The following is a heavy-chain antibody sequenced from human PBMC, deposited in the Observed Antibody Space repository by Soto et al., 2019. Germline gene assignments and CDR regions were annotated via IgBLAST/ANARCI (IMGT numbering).Heavy chain of an antibody. CDR3: ARSYYDFWSGYSLGAFDI. D-gene: IGHD3-3*01. CDR2: IYYSGST. V-gene: IGHV4-31*03. CDR1: GGSISSGGYY. Sequence: TLSLTCPVSGGSISSGGYYWSWIRQHPGKGLEWIGYIYYSGSTYYNPSLKSRVTISVDTSKNQFSLKLSSVTAADTAVYYCARSYYDFWSGYSLGAFDIWGQGTMVTVSS. J-gene: IGHJ3*02.